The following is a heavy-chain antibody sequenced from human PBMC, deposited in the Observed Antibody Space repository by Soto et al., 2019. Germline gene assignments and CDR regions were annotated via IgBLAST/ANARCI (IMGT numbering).Heavy chain of an antibody. Sequence: PGGSLRLSCAASGFTFSSYSMNWVRQAPGKGLEWVSSISSSSSYIYYADSVKGRFTISRDNAKNSLYLQMNSLRAEDTAVYYCARDLNCDFWSGYRTKHHGMYVWGQGTTFTVSS. CDR2: ISSSSSYI. J-gene: IGHJ6*02. D-gene: IGHD3-3*01. V-gene: IGHV3-21*01. CDR1: GFTFSSYS. CDR3: ARDLNCDFWSGYRTKHHGMYV.